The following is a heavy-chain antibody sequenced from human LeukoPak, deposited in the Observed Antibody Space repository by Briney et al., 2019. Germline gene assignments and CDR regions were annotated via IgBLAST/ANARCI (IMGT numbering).Heavy chain of an antibody. D-gene: IGHD3-22*01. J-gene: IGHJ3*02. CDR2: IIPILGIA. V-gene: IGHV1-69*04. CDR1: GGTFSSYA. CDR3: AKDRKSSSGYGSGAFDI. Sequence: GASVKVSCKASGGTFSSYAISWVRQAPGQGLEWMGRIIPILGIANYAQKFQGRVTITADKSTSTAYMELSSLRSEDTAVYHCAKDRKSSSGYGSGAFDIWGQGTMVTVSS.